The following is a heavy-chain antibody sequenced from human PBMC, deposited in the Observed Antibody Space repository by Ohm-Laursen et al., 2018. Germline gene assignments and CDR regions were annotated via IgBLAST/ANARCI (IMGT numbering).Heavy chain of an antibody. CDR3: ARRANSAFPYYLDY. D-gene: IGHD1-26*01. CDR2: IHNSGST. CDR1: GGSISSYY. Sequence: GTLSLTCTVSGGSISSYYWSWVRQPPGKGLEWIGYIHNSGSTNYNPSLKSRVTIATDTSKNQLSLKLSSVTAADTVVYYCARRANSAFPYYLDYWGQGTLVTVSS. V-gene: IGHV4-59*08. J-gene: IGHJ4*02.